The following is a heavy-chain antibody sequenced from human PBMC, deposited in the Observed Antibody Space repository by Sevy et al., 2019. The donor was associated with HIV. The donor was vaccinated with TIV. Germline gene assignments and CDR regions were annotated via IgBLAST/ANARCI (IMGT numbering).Heavy chain of an antibody. V-gene: IGHV3-53*01. CDR3: ASPPRGYYYGSGSYLGY. D-gene: IGHD3-10*01. Sequence: GSLRLSCAASGFTVSSNYMSWVRQAPGKGLEWVAVLYSGGGTYYADSVKGRFTISRDHSKNRLYLQMNSLRAEDTAVYYCASPPRGYYYGSGSYLGYWGQGTLVTVSS. CDR2: LYSGGGT. J-gene: IGHJ4*02. CDR1: GFTVSSNY.